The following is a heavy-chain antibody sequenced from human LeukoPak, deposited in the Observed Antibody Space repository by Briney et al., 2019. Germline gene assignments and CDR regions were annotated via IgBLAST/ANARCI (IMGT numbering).Heavy chain of an antibody. Sequence: PSETLSLTCSVSSSHCWSCIRQPPGKGLEWIGYIYYTGTTSYNPSLNSRVTISLDTSKKQFSLKLSSVTAADTAVYYCARTMRGYDVRYYFDSWGQGTLVTVSS. CDR2: IYYTGTT. V-gene: IGHV4-59*11. J-gene: IGHJ4*02. D-gene: IGHD5-12*01. CDR1: SSHC. CDR3: ARTMRGYDVRYYFDS.